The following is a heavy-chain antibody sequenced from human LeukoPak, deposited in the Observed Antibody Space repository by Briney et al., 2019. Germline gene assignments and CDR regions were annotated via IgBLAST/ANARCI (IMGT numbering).Heavy chain of an antibody. CDR3: AKTAAARTPSFDY. Sequence: GGSLRLSCAASGFTFSSYAMHWVRQAPGKGLEWVAVISYDGSNKYYADSVKGRFTISRDNSKNTLYLQMNSLRAEDTAVYYCAKTAAARTPSFDYWGQGTLVTVSS. J-gene: IGHJ4*02. CDR1: GFTFSSYA. CDR2: ISYDGSNK. V-gene: IGHV3-30*04. D-gene: IGHD6-13*01.